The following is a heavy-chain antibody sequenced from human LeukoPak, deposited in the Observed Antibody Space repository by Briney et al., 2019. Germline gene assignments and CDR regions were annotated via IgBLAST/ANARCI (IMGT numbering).Heavy chain of an antibody. D-gene: IGHD2/OR15-2a*01. CDR3: VSFYETY. CDR2: INSDGSWT. CDR1: GNYW. Sequence: GGSLRLSCAASGNYWMHWVRQTPGKGLVWVSHINSDGSWTSYADSVKGRFTISKDNAKNTVYLQMNSLRAEDTAVYYCVSFYETYWGRGTLVTVSS. J-gene: IGHJ4*02. V-gene: IGHV3-74*01.